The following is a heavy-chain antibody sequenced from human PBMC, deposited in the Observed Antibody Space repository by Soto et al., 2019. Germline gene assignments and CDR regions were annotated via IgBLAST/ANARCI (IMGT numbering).Heavy chain of an antibody. V-gene: IGHV1-69*13. CDR2: IIPIFGTA. Sequence: SVKVSCKASGGTFSSYAISWVRQAPGQGLEWMGGIIPIFGTANYAQKFQGRVTITADESTSTAYMELSSLRSEDTAVYYCALIAAAVDYYYGMDVWGQGTTVTVSS. CDR3: ALIAAAVDYYYGMDV. CDR1: GGTFSSYA. D-gene: IGHD6-13*01. J-gene: IGHJ6*02.